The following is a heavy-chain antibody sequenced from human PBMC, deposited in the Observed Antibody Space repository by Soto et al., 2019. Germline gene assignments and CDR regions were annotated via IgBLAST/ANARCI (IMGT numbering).Heavy chain of an antibody. D-gene: IGHD3-10*01. Sequence: GGSLRLSCAASGFTFSSYGMHWVRQAPGKGLEWVAVIWYDGSNKDYADSVEGRLTFSRDNSKNTRYLQMNSLRAEDTAVYYCARDLWFGGLWGFDPWGQGTLVTVSS. V-gene: IGHV3-33*01. CDR3: ARDLWFGGLWGFDP. CDR2: IWYDGSNK. J-gene: IGHJ5*02. CDR1: GFTFSSYG.